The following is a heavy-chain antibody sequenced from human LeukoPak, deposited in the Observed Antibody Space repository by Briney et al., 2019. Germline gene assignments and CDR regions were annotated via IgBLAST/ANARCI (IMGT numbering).Heavy chain of an antibody. CDR1: GLTFSTSG. V-gene: IGHV3-21*01. D-gene: IGHD3-3*01. CDR3: AKSIDWEWRTPLDY. J-gene: IGHJ4*02. Sequence: GGSLRLSCTTSGLTFSTSGFNWVRQAPGKGLEWVASIGPTGFDRYHADSIKGRFTISRDNSKNTLYLQMNSLRAEDTAVYYCAKSIDWEWRTPLDYWGQGTLVTVSS. CDR2: IGPTGFDR.